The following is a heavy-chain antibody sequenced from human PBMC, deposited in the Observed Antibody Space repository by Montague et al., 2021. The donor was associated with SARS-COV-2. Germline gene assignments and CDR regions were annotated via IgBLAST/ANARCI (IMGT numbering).Heavy chain of an antibody. V-gene: IGHV4-59*08. Sequence: SETLSLTCTVSGGSLNNYFWGWIWQPPGKGLEWVGYISDSGSTKYNPSLQSRVTISVDTARNQFSLKLLSVTAADTAFYYCARIDSSGPGEYWGQGILVSVSS. J-gene: IGHJ4*02. CDR2: ISDSGST. CDR3: ARIDSSGPGEY. CDR1: GGSLNNYF. D-gene: IGHD3-22*01.